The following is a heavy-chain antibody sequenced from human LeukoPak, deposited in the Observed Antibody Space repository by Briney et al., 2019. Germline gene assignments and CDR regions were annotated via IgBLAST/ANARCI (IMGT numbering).Heavy chain of an antibody. J-gene: IGHJ4*02. Sequence: GGSLRLSCVGSGSTFNGHWLTWVRQAPWRGLEWVASIKEDGRQTHYVDSVKGRFIISRDNSKKSLYLQMNSLRIEDTAVYYCAREWYDYGGDSEGYWGQGTLVTVSS. CDR1: GSTFNGHW. D-gene: IGHD4-23*01. V-gene: IGHV3-7*01. CDR3: AREWYDYGGDSEGY. CDR2: IKEDGRQT.